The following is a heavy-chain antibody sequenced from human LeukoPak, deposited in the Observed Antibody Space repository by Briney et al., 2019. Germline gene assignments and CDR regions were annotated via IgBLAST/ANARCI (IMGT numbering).Heavy chain of an antibody. J-gene: IGHJ5*02. V-gene: IGHV4-39*02. CDR1: GFTFSSAW. Sequence: GSLRLSCAVSGFTFSSAWMSWVRQPPGKGLEWIGTIFYSGKTYYSASLKSRVTVSLDTSKKNFSLRLSSVTAADTAVYYCARLWIVATWFDAWGQGALVTVSS. CDR3: ARLWIVATWFDA. CDR2: IFYSGKT. D-gene: IGHD2-2*03.